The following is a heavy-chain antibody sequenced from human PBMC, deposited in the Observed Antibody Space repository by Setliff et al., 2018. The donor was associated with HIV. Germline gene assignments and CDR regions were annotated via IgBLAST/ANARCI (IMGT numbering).Heavy chain of an antibody. Sequence: GESLKISCKGSGYSFTTYWIGWVRQMPGKGLEWMGIIYPGDSDTRYSPSFQGQVTISGDKSISTAYLQWSSLKASDTAMYYCARLDMGYYYDSSGYSHFDHWGQGTLVTVSS. D-gene: IGHD3-22*01. CDR2: IYPGDSDT. CDR1: GYSFTTYW. V-gene: IGHV5-51*01. J-gene: IGHJ4*02. CDR3: ARLDMGYYYDSSGYSHFDH.